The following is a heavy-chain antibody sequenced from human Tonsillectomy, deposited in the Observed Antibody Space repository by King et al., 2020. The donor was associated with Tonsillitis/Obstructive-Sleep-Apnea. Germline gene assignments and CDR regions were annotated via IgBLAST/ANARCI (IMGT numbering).Heavy chain of an antibody. D-gene: IGHD2-2*01. Sequence: VQLVESGGDLVQPGRSLRLSCTDSGFTFGDHAMSWVRQAPGKGLEWVGFIRSKPYGGTTEYAASVKGRFTISRDDSNSIAYLQMNNLKTDDTAMYYCTMVARLVGVPDAPEGWFDPWGQGTLVIGSS. CDR1: GFTFGDHA. CDR3: TMVARLVGVPDAPEGWFDP. CDR2: IRSKPYGGTT. V-gene: IGHV3-49*04. J-gene: IGHJ5*02.